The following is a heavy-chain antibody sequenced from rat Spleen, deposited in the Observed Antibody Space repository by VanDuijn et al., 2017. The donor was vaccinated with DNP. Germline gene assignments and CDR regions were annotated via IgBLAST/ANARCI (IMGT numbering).Heavy chain of an antibody. CDR1: GFSLTNYG. J-gene: IGHJ2*01. D-gene: IGHD1-6*01. CDR2: ISSGRTT. Sequence: QVQLKESGPGLVRPSQTLSLTCTVSGFSLTNYGVYWVRQPPGKGLEWIATISSGRTTYYTSPLKSRLSISRDTSKSQVFLKMISLQTEDTAMYFCARWDSYYPFDSWVQGVMVTVSS. V-gene: IGHV2S12*01. CDR3: ARWDSYYPFDS.